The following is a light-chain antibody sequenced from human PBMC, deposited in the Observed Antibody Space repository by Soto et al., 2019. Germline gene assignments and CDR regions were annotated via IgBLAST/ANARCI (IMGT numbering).Light chain of an antibody. CDR2: GAS. CDR3: QQYGTSPRT. CDR1: QSVSSN. V-gene: IGKV3D-15*02. J-gene: IGKJ1*01. Sequence: EVLMTQSPATLSVSPGERATLSCRASQSVSSNLAWYQQKLGQAPRLLIYGASIRATGIPARFSGSGSGTDFTLTISSLQSEDFAVYFCQQYGTSPRTFGQGTKVEIK.